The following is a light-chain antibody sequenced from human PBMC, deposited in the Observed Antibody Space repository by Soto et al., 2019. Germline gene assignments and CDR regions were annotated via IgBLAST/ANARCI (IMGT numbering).Light chain of an antibody. CDR2: GAS. J-gene: IGKJ4*01. Sequence: EIVLTQSPGTLSLSPGERGTLSCRASQSVSSNYLAWYQQKPGQAPRLLIYGASSRATGIPDRFSGSGSGTYFTLTISRLELEDFAVYYCQQYGSAPLTFGVGTKVDIK. CDR3: QQYGSAPLT. CDR1: QSVSSNY. V-gene: IGKV3-20*01.